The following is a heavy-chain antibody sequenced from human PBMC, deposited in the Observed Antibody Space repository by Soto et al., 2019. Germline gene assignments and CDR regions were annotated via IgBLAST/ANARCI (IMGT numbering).Heavy chain of an antibody. CDR3: ARGVGSGWSNYYYYYMDV. CDR1: GGSISSYY. Sequence: PSETLSLACTVSGGSISSYYWSWIRQPPGKGLEWIGYIYYSGSTNYNPSLKSRVTISVDTSKNQFSLKLSSVTAADTAVYYRARGVGSGWSNYYYYYMDVWGKGTTVTVSS. CDR2: IYYSGST. D-gene: IGHD6-19*01. J-gene: IGHJ6*03. V-gene: IGHV4-59*01.